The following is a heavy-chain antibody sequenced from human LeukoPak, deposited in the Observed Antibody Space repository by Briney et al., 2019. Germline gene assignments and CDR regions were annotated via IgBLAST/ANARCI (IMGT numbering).Heavy chain of an antibody. CDR3: ATAWFEQLVVAGALDI. V-gene: IGHV1-69*05. J-gene: IGHJ3*02. Sequence: ASVKVSCKASGGTFSSYAISWVRQAPGQGLEWMGGIIPIFGSANYAQKFQGRVSITTDESTTTAYMELSGLRSEDTAVYYCATAWFEQLVVAGALDIWGQGTMVTVSS. CDR1: GGTFSSYA. CDR2: IIPIFGSA. D-gene: IGHD6-6*01.